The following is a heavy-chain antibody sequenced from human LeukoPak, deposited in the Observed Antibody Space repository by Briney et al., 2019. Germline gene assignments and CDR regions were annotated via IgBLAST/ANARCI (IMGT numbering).Heavy chain of an antibody. J-gene: IGHJ4*02. D-gene: IGHD2-21*02. Sequence: ASVKVSCKVSGYTLTELSMHWVRQAPGKGLEWMGGFDPEDGEKIYAQKFQGRVTMTEDTSTDTAYMELSRLRTEDTAVYYCATGPPPLAYCGGDCYSGLFDYWGQGTLVTVSS. CDR3: ATGPPPLAYCGGDCYSGLFDY. CDR2: FDPEDGEK. CDR1: GYTLTELS. V-gene: IGHV1-24*01.